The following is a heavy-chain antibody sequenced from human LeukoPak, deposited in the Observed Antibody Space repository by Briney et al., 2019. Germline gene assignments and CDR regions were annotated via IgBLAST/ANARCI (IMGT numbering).Heavy chain of an antibody. CDR2: TXYRSXXXX. Sequence: SQTLSLTCAISXXXXXXNSAXXXXXXQXPXRGXXXLGRTXYRSXXXXXYAISVKSRITINPDTSKNQFSLQLNSVTPEDTGVYYCARARGYFDLWGRGTLVTVSS. V-gene: IGHV6-1*01. D-gene: IGHD3-10*01. J-gene: IGHJ2*01. CDR1: XXXXXXNSAX. CDR3: ARARGYFDL.